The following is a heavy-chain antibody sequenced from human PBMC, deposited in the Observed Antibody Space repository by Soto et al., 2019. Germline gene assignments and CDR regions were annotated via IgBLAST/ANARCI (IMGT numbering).Heavy chain of an antibody. J-gene: IGHJ4*01. Sequence: PGGSLRLSCAASGFTVSSNYMSWVRQAPGKGLEWVSVIYSGGSTYYADSVKGRFTISRDNSKNTLYLQMNSLRAEDTAVYYCARVFGDFGFDYSGHGTLITVSS. CDR3: ARVFGDFGFDY. CDR2: IYSGGST. V-gene: IGHV3-66*01. CDR1: GFTVSSNY. D-gene: IGHD4-17*01.